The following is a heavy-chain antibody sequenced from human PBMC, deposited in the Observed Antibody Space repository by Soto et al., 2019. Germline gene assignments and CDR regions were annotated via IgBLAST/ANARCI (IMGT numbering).Heavy chain of an antibody. Sequence: QVQLVQSGAEVKKPGASVKVSCKASGYTFTSYYMHWVRQAPGQGLEWMGIINPSGGSTSYAQKFQGRVTMTRDTSTSTVYMELSSLRSEDTAVYYCARDWAEPEGENYGMDVWGQGTTVTVSS. J-gene: IGHJ6*02. CDR1: GYTFTSYY. CDR3: ARDWAEPEGENYGMDV. V-gene: IGHV1-46*01. CDR2: INPSGGST. D-gene: IGHD2-21*01.